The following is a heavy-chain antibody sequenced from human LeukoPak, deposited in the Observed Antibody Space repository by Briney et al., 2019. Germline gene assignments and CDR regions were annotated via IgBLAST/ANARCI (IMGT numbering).Heavy chain of an antibody. D-gene: IGHD6-19*01. Sequence: ASVTVSCKASGGTFSSYAISWVRQAPGQGLEWMGRIIPIFGIANYAQKFQGRVTITADKSTSTAYMELSSLISEDTAVYYCARDRGSSSGWYDLPLDYYYYYGMDVWGQGTTVTVSS. CDR1: GGTFSSYA. CDR2: IIPIFGIA. J-gene: IGHJ6*02. V-gene: IGHV1-69*04. CDR3: ARDRGSSSGWYDLPLDYYYYYGMDV.